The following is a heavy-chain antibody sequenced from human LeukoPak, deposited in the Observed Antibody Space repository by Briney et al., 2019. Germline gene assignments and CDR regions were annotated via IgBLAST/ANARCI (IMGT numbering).Heavy chain of an antibody. D-gene: IGHD6-19*01. J-gene: IGHJ4*02. CDR3: TSDPSNTVGRYIYFDY. Sequence: ASVKVSCKASGFSVYKYGFSWGRQAPGQGPGWRGWIRAYNGRTNYAKHLQCRLNLTTEKSTTTAYMVLRSPASDDRTVYYCTSDPSNTVGRYIYFDYWGQGTLVTVSS. CDR2: IRAYNGRT. V-gene: IGHV1-18*01. CDR1: GFSVYKYG.